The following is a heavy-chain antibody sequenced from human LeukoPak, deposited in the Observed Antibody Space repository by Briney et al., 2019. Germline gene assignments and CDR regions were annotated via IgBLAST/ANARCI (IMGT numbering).Heavy chain of an antibody. V-gene: IGHV4-31*03. CDR2: IYYSGST. CDR1: GGSISSGGYY. Sequence: PSETLSLTCTVSGGSISSGGYYWSWIRQHPGKGLEWIGYIYYSGSTYYNPSLKSRVTISVDTSKNQFSLKLSSVTAADTAVYYCARHYGSGGYGPGAFDYWGQGTLVTVSS. J-gene: IGHJ4*02. CDR3: ARHYGSGGYGPGAFDY. D-gene: IGHD3-10*01.